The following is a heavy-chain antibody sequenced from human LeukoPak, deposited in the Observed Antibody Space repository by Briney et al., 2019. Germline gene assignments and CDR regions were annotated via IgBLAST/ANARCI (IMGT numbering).Heavy chain of an antibody. D-gene: IGHD6-13*01. V-gene: IGHV3-7*01. CDR2: IKQDGSEK. CDR3: ARAYSSSWSNEGYYFDY. CDR1: GFTFSSYW. Sequence: GGSLRLSCAASGFTFSSYWMSWVRQAPGKGLEWVANIKQDGSEKYYVDSVKGRFTISRDNAKNSLYLQMNSLRAEDTAVYYCARAYSSSWSNEGYYFDYWGQGTLVTVSS. J-gene: IGHJ4*02.